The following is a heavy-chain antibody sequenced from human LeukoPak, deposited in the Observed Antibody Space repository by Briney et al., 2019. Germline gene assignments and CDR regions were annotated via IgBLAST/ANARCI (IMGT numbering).Heavy chain of an antibody. D-gene: IGHD4-17*01. J-gene: IGHJ4*02. CDR1: GVSFDDYY. V-gene: IGHV4-34*01. CDR3: TRMTTGHDY. Sequence: SETLSLTCAVSGVSFDDYYWAWVRQTPGKGLEWIGEINHSGYTNDSPSLKSRVTLSIDTSRRQFSLNLRSVTVADAGTYYCTRMTTGHDYWGQGALVTVSS. CDR2: INHSGYT.